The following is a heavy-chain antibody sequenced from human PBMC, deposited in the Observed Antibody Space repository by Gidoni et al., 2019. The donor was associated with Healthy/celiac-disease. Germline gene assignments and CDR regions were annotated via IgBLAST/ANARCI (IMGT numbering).Heavy chain of an antibody. V-gene: IGHV3-48*03. Sequence: EVQLVESGGGLVQPGGSLILSCAASGFTFSSYEMNWVRQAPGKGLEWVSYISSSGSTIYYADSVKGRFTISRDNAKNSLYLQMNSLRAEDTAVYYCATLNVAVAGKRGKDRDAFDIWGQGTMVTVSS. CDR3: ATLNVAVAGKRGKDRDAFDI. CDR1: GFTFSSYE. J-gene: IGHJ3*02. D-gene: IGHD6-13*01. CDR2: ISSSGSTI.